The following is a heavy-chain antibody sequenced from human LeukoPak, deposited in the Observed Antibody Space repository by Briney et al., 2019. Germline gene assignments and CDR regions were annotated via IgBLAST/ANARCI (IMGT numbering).Heavy chain of an antibody. CDR3: AKDRVGYSSGWYGVYYFDY. CDR2: ISGSGGST. Sequence: GSLRLSCAASGFTFSSYAMSWVRQAPGKGLEWVSAISGSGGSTYYADSVKGRFTISRDNSKNTLYLQMNSLRAEDTAVYYCAKDRVGYSSGWYGVYYFDYWGQRTLVTVSS. D-gene: IGHD6-19*01. V-gene: IGHV3-23*01. CDR1: GFTFSSYA. J-gene: IGHJ4*02.